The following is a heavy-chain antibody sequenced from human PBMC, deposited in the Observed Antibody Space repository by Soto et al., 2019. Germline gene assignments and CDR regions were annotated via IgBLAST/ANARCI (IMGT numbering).Heavy chain of an antibody. CDR3: ARGPRESGEWLLFDY. D-gene: IGHD3-3*01. CDR2: MNPNDGNT. Sequence: QVPLVQSGADVKKPGASVKVSCKASGYTFSNYEINWVRQASGQGLEWMGRMNPNDGNTGYAQNFQGRVSMTRNTSINTAYMELSSLRSDDTAVYYCARGPRESGEWLLFDYWGQGALVTVSS. CDR1: GYTFSNYE. J-gene: IGHJ4*02. V-gene: IGHV1-8*01.